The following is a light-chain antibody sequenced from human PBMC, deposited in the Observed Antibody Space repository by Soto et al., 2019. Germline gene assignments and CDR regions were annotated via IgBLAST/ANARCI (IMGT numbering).Light chain of an antibody. Sequence: DLQMTQSPSSLSASVGDSVTITCRASQSISRYLNWYQHKPGKAPKLLIYGISTLQSGVPSSFSGSGSGTDFTLTISSLQPEDFATYYCQQSHSAPWTFGQGTRVEFK. V-gene: IGKV1-39*01. CDR1: QSISRY. CDR3: QQSHSAPWT. J-gene: IGKJ1*01. CDR2: GIS.